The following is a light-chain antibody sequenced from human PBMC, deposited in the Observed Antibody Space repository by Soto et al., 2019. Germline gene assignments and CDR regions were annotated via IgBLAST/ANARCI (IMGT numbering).Light chain of an antibody. V-gene: IGKV1-39*01. CDR3: QQSYATPLI. J-gene: IGKJ3*01. CDR2: AVS. Sequence: IQMTQSPLSLSASVGEKVTITCRSSQNIEYYLNWYQQKPGKAPRRRVFAVSGLQSGVPPRFSGSGSGTDFSLTIDGLQPDDFATYYCQQSYATPLIFGPGTQV. CDR1: QNIEYY.